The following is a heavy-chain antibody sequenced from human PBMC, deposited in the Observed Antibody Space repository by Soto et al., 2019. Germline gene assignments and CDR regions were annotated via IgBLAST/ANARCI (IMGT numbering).Heavy chain of an antibody. J-gene: IGHJ4*02. V-gene: IGHV3-30-3*01. CDR1: GFTFSSYA. CDR3: ARDASGYSSSWYWFDY. Sequence: QVQLVESGGGVVQPGRSLRLSCAASGFTFSSYAMHWVRQAPGKGLEWVAVISYDGSNKYYADSVKGRFTISRDNSKNTLYLQMNSLRAEDTAVYYCARDASGYSSSWYWFDYWGQGTLVTVSS. D-gene: IGHD6-13*01. CDR2: ISYDGSNK.